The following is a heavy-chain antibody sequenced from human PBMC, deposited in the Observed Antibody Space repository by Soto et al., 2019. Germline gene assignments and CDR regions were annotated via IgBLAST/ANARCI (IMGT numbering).Heavy chain of an antibody. CDR2: IYYSGST. CDR3: ARDQITIFGDRSMDV. CDR1: GGSISSYH. J-gene: IGHJ6*02. V-gene: IGHV4-59*01. Sequence: SETLSLTCTVSGGSISSYHWSWIRQPPGKGLEWIGYIYYSGSTNYNPSLKSRVTISVDTSKNQFSLKLSSVTAADTAVYYCARDQITIFGDRSMDVWGQGTTVTVSS. D-gene: IGHD3-3*01.